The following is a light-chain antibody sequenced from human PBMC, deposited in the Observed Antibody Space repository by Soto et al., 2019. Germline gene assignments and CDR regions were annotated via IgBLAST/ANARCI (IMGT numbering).Light chain of an antibody. CDR2: DAS. V-gene: IGKV3-11*01. CDR1: QSVNSY. CDR3: QQRYKWPPST. Sequence: DIVLTQSPATLSLSPGERATLSCRASQSVNSYLAWYQQKPGQAPRLLIYDASNRATGIPARFSGSGSGTDFSLTISSLEPEEFAVYYCQQRYKWPPSTFGGGTKVEIK. J-gene: IGKJ4*01.